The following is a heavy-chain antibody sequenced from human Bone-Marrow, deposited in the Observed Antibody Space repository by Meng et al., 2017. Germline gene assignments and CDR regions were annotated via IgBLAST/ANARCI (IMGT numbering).Heavy chain of an antibody. J-gene: IGHJ4*02. CDR3: ARGPDKAMVHADY. CDR2: IYSGGTT. Sequence: GESLKISCAASGVTVSSNFMSWVRQAPGKGLEWVSVIYSGGTTYYADSVKGRFTVSRDNSRNTLYLQMNSLRAEDTAVYYCARGPDKAMVHADYWGQGTLVTVSS. D-gene: IGHD5-18*01. CDR1: GVTVSSNF. V-gene: IGHV3-53*05.